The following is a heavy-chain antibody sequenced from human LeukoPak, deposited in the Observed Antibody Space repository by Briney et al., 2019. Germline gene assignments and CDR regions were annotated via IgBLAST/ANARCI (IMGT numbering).Heavy chain of an antibody. CDR1: GFSFSNYG. D-gene: IGHD3-22*01. V-gene: IGHV3-23*01. J-gene: IGHJ3*02. CDR3: AKVNEITMIVIDAFDI. Sequence: PGGSLRLSCAASGFSFSNYGMSWVRQAPGKGLEWVSVISGSGRSTYYADSVKGRFTISRDNSKNTLSLQMNSLRAEDTAVYYCAKVNEITMIVIDAFDIWGQGTMVTVSS. CDR2: ISGSGRST.